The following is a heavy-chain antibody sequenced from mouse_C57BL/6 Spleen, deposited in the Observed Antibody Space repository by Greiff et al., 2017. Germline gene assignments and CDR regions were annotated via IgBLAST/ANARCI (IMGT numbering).Heavy chain of an antibody. J-gene: IGHJ3*01. CDR3: ARHGDYGSSHTFAY. CDR2: ISSGGSYT. Sequence: DVKLVESGGDLVKPGGSLILSCAASGFTFSSYGMSWVRQTPDKRLVWVATISSGGSYTYYPDSVKGRFTITRDNAKNTLYLQRSSLTSEDTAMYYCARHGDYGSSHTFAYWGQGTLVTVSA. V-gene: IGHV5-6*02. D-gene: IGHD1-1*01. CDR1: GFTFSSYG.